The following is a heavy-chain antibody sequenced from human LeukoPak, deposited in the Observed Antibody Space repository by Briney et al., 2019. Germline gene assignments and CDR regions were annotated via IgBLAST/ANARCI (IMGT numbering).Heavy chain of an antibody. CDR1: GFTFSDYN. CDR3: AKVQGYDFWTELDY. Sequence: PGGSLRLSCAASGFTFSDYNMHWVRQAPGKGLEWVAVISYDGSNKYYADSVKGRFTISRDNSKNTLYLQMNSLTDEDTAVYYCAKVQGYDFWTELDYWGQGTLVTVSS. D-gene: IGHD3-3*01. V-gene: IGHV3-30*18. J-gene: IGHJ4*02. CDR2: ISYDGSNK.